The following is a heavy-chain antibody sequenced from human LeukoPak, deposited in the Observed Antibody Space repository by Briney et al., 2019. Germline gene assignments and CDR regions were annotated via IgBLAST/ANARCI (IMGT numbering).Heavy chain of an antibody. J-gene: IGHJ4*02. D-gene: IGHD6-25*01. CDR1: GDSISRSTYY. V-gene: IGHV4-39*02. Sequence: SETLSLTCTVSGDSISRSTYYWAWIRQPPGKGLEWIGSVYYGRSPYFNPSLKSRATISVDTSKNHFSLKMSSVTAADTAVYYCARSSGTGTFSYWGQGTLVTVSS. CDR2: VYYGRSP. CDR3: ARSSGTGTFSY.